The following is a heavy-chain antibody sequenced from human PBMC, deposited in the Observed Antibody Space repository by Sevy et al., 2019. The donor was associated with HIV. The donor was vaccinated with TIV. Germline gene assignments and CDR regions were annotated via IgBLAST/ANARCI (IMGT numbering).Heavy chain of an antibody. CDR3: AHWLYGDYVTNFDY. CDR2: IYWDDDK. CDR1: GISLSTSGMG. Sequence: SGPTLVNPTQTLTLTCTFSGISLSTSGMGVGWIRQPPGKALEWLALIYWDDDKRYSPSLKSRLTITKDTSKNLVVLTMTNMDPVDTATYYCAHWLYGDYVTNFDYWGQGTLVTVSS. D-gene: IGHD4-17*01. V-gene: IGHV2-5*02. J-gene: IGHJ4*02.